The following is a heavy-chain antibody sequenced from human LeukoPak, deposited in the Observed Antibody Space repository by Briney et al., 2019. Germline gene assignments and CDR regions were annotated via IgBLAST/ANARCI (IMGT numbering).Heavy chain of an antibody. CDR2: IYTSGST. CDR1: GGSISSGSYY. D-gene: IGHD1-1*01. J-gene: IGHJ4*02. V-gene: IGHV4-61*02. Sequence: PSQTLSLTCTVSGGSISSGSYYWSWIRQPAGKGLEWIGRIYTSGSTNYNPSLKSRVTISVDTSKNQFSLKLSSVTAADTAVYYCARGMKYQSTQQPFDYWGQGTLVTVSS. CDR3: ARGMKYQSTQQPFDY.